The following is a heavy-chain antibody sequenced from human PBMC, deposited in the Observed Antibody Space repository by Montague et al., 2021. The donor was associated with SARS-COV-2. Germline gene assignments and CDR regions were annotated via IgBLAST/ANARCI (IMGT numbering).Heavy chain of an antibody. CDR2: VYYSGST. V-gene: IGHV4-59*01. CDR3: VREREYCSRSTCGMFYFDY. D-gene: IGHD2-2*01. J-gene: IGHJ4*02. Sequence: SETLSLTCAVSGAPLSRDYWNWIRQSPGKGLEWIGYVYYSGSTNYNPSLTSRVTISIDTSKNQFSLKLRSVTAADSAVYYCVREREYCSRSTCGMFYFDYRGQGAPVTVSS. CDR1: GAPLSRDY.